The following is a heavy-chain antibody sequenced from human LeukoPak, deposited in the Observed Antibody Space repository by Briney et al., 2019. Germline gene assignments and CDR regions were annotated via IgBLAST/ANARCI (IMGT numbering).Heavy chain of an antibody. CDR3: ARTLRPAAPREAFDY. CDR2: IYPGDSDT. D-gene: IGHD2-2*01. CDR1: GYIFTSYW. Sequence: GESLKISCKGSGYIFTSYWIGWVRQMPGKGLEWMGIIYPGDSDTRYSPSFQGQVTISADKSISTAYLQWSSLKASDTAMYYCARTLRPAAPREAFDYWGQGTLVTVSS. J-gene: IGHJ4*02. V-gene: IGHV5-51*01.